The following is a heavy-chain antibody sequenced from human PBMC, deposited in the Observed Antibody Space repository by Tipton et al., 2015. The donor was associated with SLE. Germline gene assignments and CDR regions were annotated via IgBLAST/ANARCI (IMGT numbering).Heavy chain of an antibody. D-gene: IGHD6-19*01. CDR2: VYYTGNT. CDR3: ANFGSGGFDY. V-gene: IGHV4-39*07. CDR1: GDSISSSSYY. Sequence: TLSLTCIVSGDSISSSSYYWGWIRQPPGKGLEWVGTVYYTGNTFYNPSLKSRVAISVDTSKNQFSLKVSSVTAADTAVYYCANFGSGGFDYWGQGILVTVSS. J-gene: IGHJ4*02.